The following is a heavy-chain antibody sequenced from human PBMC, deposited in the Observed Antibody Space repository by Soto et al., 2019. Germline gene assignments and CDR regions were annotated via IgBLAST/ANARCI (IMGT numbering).Heavy chain of an antibody. CDR3: ARGFRQQPCYYYYGMDV. J-gene: IGHJ6*02. D-gene: IGHD6-13*01. CDR2: ISAYNGNT. CDR1: GYTFTSYG. V-gene: IGHV1-18*01. Sequence: ASVKVSCKASGYTFTSYGISWVRQAPGQGLEWMGWISAYNGNTNYAQKLQGRVTMTTDTSTSTAYMELRSLRSDDTAVYYCARGFRQQPCYYYYGMDVWGQGTTVTVSS.